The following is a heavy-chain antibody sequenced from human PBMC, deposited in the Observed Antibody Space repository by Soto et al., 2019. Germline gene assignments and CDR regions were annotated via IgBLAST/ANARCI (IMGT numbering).Heavy chain of an antibody. CDR2: IIPIFGTA. Sequence: SVKVSCKASGGTFSSYAISWVRQAPGQGFEWMGGIIPIFGTANYAQKFQGRVTITADKSTSTAYMELSSLRSEDTAVYYCAREGYCSSTSCYHSYGMDVWGQGTTVTVSS. CDR1: GGTFSSYA. CDR3: AREGYCSSTSCYHSYGMDV. J-gene: IGHJ6*02. V-gene: IGHV1-69*06. D-gene: IGHD2-2*01.